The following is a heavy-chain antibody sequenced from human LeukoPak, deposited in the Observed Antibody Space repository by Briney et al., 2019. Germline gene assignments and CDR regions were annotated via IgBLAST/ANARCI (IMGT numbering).Heavy chain of an antibody. D-gene: IGHD6-6*01. CDR1: GGSISSSSYY. CDR2: IYYSGST. J-gene: IGHJ5*02. V-gene: IGHV4-39*01. Sequence: PSETLSLTCTVSGGSISSSSYYWGWIRQPPGKGLEWIGSIYYSGSTYYNPSLKSRVTISVDTSKNQFSLKLSSVTAADTAVYYCARIGVLAARGNWFDPWGQGTLVTVSS. CDR3: ARIGVLAARGNWFDP.